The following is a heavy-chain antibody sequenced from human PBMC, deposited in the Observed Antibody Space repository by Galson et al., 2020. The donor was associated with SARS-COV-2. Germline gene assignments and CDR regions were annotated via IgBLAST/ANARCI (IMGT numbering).Heavy chain of an antibody. V-gene: IGHV5-51*01. CDR3: ARLIEWRGYCSSTSCRGGYYGMDV. Sequence: GESLKISCKGSGYSFTSYWIGWVRQMPGKGLEWMGIIYPGDSDTRYSPSFQGQVTISADKSISTAYLQWSSLKASDTAMYYCARLIEWRGYCSSTSCRGGYYGMDVWGQGTTVTVSS. D-gene: IGHD2-2*01. CDR1: GYSFTSYW. J-gene: IGHJ6*02. CDR2: IYPGDSDT.